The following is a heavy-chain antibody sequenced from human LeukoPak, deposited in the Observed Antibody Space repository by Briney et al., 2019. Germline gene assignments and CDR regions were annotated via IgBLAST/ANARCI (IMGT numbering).Heavy chain of an antibody. CDR1: GDSVTSSY. CDR3: ARLDCFVEGGYNH. J-gene: IGHJ4*02. Sequence: PSETLSLTCSVSGDSVTSSYWNWIRQPPGKGLEWIGYVSSDGTTNYTPSLRSRLIMSVDTAKNDISLILTSVTASDTAIYYCARLDCFVEGGYNHWGRGTLVTVSS. CDR2: VSSDGTT. D-gene: IGHD5-24*01. V-gene: IGHV4-59*08.